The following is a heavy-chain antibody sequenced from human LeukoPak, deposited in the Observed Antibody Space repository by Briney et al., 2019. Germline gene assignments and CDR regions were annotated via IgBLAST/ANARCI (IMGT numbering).Heavy chain of an antibody. Sequence: GGSLRLSCAASGFTFSSYSMNWVRQAPGKGLEWVSSISSSSSYIYYADSVKGRFTISRDNAKNSLYLQMNSLRAEDTAVYYCARGGHQSGSLGYWGQGTLVTVSS. CDR3: ARGGHQSGSLGY. J-gene: IGHJ4*02. CDR2: ISSSSSYI. D-gene: IGHD1-26*01. V-gene: IGHV3-21*01. CDR1: GFTFSSYS.